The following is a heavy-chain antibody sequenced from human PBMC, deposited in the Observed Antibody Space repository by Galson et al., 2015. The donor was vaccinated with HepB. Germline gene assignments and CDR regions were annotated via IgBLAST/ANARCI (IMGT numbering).Heavy chain of an antibody. CDR3: ARVGIVGATYFDY. CDR2: ISYDGSNK. D-gene: IGHD1-26*01. V-gene: IGHV3-30-3*01. CDR1: GFTFSSYA. Sequence: LRLSCAASGFTFSSYAMHWVRQAPGKGLEWVAVISYDGSNKYYADSVKGRFTISRDNSKNTLYLQMSSLRAEDTAVYYCARVGIVGATYFDYWGQGTLVTVSS. J-gene: IGHJ4*02.